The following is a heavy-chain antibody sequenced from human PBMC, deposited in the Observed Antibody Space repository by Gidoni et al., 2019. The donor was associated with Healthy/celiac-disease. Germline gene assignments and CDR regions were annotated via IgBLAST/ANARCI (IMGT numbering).Heavy chain of an antibody. J-gene: IGHJ2*01. CDR1: GFPFSSYS. CDR3: ARDTARGEIAPRWYFDL. V-gene: IGHV3-21*01. Sequence: EVQLVESGGGLVKPGWSLRLSCAASGFPFSSYSMNWVRQAPGKGLEWVSSISRRSSYIYYADSVKGRFTISRDNAKNSLYLQMNSLRAEDTAVYYCARDTARGEIAPRWYFDLWGRGTLVTVSS. D-gene: IGHD2-15*01. CDR2: ISRRSSYI.